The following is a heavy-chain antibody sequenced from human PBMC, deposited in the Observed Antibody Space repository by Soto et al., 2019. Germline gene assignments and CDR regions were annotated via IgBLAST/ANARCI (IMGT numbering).Heavy chain of an antibody. Sequence: GGSLRLSCAPSRFTFSSYAMSWVRQAPGKGLEWVSTISDSGGSTYYPDSVKGRLTISRDNSKNTLYLQMNSLRAEDTAVYYCAKDLETSYGYLDYWGQGTLVTISS. J-gene: IGHJ4*02. CDR3: AKDLETSYGYLDY. CDR2: ISDSGGST. D-gene: IGHD5-18*01. V-gene: IGHV3-23*01. CDR1: RFTFSSYA.